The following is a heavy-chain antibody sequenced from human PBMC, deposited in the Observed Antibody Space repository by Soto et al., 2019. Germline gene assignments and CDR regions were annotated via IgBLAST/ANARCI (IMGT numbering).Heavy chain of an antibody. J-gene: IGHJ4*02. D-gene: IGHD3-22*01. CDR1: GGSISNYY. CDR3: ARSYYYETTGYYPLDY. V-gene: IGHV4-59*01. Sequence: SETLSLTCTVSGGSISNYYWSWIRQPPGKGLEWIGYIYYTGSTNYNPSLKSRVTISLDTSKNQFSLKLSSVTAADTAVFYCARSYYYETTGYYPLDYWGQGTLVTVSS. CDR2: IYYTGST.